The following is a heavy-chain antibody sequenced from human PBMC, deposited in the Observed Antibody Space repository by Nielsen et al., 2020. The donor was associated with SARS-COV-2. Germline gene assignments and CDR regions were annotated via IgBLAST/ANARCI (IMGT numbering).Heavy chain of an antibody. J-gene: IGHJ2*01. V-gene: IGHV3-11*05. CDR3: ARERVYFDL. CDR2: IGRSSSTT. Sequence: GESLKISCAASGFSFSDYYMSWVRQAPGKGLEWISTIGRSSSTTNNADSVKGRFTISSDNANLYLQMTSLRVEDTAVYYCARERVYFDLWGRGTLVTVSS. CDR1: GFSFSDYY.